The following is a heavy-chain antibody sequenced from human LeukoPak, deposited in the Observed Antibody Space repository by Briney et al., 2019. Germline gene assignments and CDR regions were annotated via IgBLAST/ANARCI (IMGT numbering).Heavy chain of an antibody. CDR1: GFTFSSYW. Sequence: GGSLRLSCAASGFTFSSYWMSWVRQAPGKGLEWVANIKQDGSEKYYVDSVKGRFTISRDNAKNSLYLQMNSLRAEDTAVYYCARDMSSGWYNPTERYCYYYYMDVWGKGTTVTVSS. CDR2: IKQDGSEK. CDR3: ARDMSSGWYNPTERYCYYYYMDV. J-gene: IGHJ6*03. D-gene: IGHD6-19*01. V-gene: IGHV3-7*01.